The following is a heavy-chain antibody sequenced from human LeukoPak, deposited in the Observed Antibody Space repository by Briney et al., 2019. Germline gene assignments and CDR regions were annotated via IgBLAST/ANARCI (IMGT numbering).Heavy chain of an antibody. J-gene: IGHJ2*01. CDR1: GGSISSYY. Sequence: PSETLSLTCTVSGGSISSYYWSWIRQPPGKGLEWIGYIYYSGSTNYNPSLKSRVTISVDTSKNQFSLKLSSVTAADTAVYYCARHMSLPKQWLVLPYWYFDLWGRGTLVTVSS. V-gene: IGHV4-59*08. D-gene: IGHD6-19*01. CDR3: ARHMSLPKQWLVLPYWYFDL. CDR2: IYYSGST.